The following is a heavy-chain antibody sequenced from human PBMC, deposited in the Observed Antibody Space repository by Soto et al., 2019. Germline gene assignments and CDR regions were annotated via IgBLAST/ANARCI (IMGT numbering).Heavy chain of an antibody. V-gene: IGHV4-34*01. D-gene: IGHD3-22*01. CDR3: ARQGWDSSYYGDDF. Sequence: LSLTCAVSGGSLSGYFWNWIRQSPEKGLEWIGEISHRGTTTYNPSLKSRVTISIDTSKNRFSLRLTSVTVADTAVYYCARQGWDSSYYGDDFWGQGTLVTVS. CDR1: GGSLSGYF. J-gene: IGHJ4*02. CDR2: ISHRGTT.